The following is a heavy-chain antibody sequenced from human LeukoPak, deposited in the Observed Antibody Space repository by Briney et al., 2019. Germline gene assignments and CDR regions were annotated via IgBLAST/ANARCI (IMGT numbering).Heavy chain of an antibody. CDR3: ARDQGGYYSSSWAGFDP. Sequence: GASVKVSCKASGGTFSSYAISWVRQAPGQGLEWMGGIIPIFGTANYAQKFQGRVTITADESTSTAYMELSRLRSDDTAVYYCARDQGGYYSSSWAGFDPWGQGTLVTVSS. J-gene: IGHJ5*02. CDR2: IIPIFGTA. V-gene: IGHV1-69*13. D-gene: IGHD6-13*01. CDR1: GGTFSSYA.